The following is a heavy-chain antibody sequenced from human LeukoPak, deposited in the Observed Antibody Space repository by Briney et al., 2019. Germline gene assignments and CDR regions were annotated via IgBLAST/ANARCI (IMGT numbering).Heavy chain of an antibody. V-gene: IGHV3-21*01. Sequence: GGSLRLSCAASGFTFSRYSMNWVRQAPGKGLEWVSSISSSSSYIYYADSVKGRFTISRDNAKNSLYLQMNSLRAEDTAVYYCARIGSGDAFDIWGQGTMVTVSS. CDR2: ISSSSSYI. CDR1: GFTFSRYS. CDR3: ARIGSGDAFDI. J-gene: IGHJ3*02.